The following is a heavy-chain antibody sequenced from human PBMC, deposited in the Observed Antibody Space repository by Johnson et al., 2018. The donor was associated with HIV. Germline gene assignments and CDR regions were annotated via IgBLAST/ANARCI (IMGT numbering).Heavy chain of an antibody. CDR3: ARYSGSYLPDAFDI. V-gene: IGHV3-30*03. CDR2: ISYDGSNK. Sequence: QVHLVESGGGLVQSGGSLRLSCGASGFTVSSNYMNWVRQAPGKGLEWVAVISYDGSNKYYADSVKGRFTISRDNSKNTLYLQMNSLRAEDTAVYYCARYSGSYLPDAFDIWGQGTMVTVSS. D-gene: IGHD1-26*01. CDR1: GFTVSSNY. J-gene: IGHJ3*02.